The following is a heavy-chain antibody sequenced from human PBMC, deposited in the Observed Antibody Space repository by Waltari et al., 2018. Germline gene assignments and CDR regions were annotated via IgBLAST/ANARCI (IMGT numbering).Heavy chain of an antibody. J-gene: IGHJ4*02. Sequence: QLQLQESGSGLVKPSQTLSLTCAVSGGSISSGGYSWSWIRQPPGKGLEWIGYIYHSGSTYYNPSLKSRVTISVDRSKNQFSLKLSSVTAADTAVYYCARLDEGYCSGGSCSSFDYWGQGTLVTVSS. D-gene: IGHD2-15*01. CDR3: ARLDEGYCSGGSCSSFDY. CDR1: GGSISSGGYS. CDR2: IYHSGST. V-gene: IGHV4-30-2*01.